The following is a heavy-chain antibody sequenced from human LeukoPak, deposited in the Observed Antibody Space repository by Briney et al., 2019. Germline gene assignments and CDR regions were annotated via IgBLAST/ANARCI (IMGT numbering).Heavy chain of an antibody. D-gene: IGHD2-2*01. CDR3: ARDESCSSTSCYQVY. CDR1: GFTFSSYG. Sequence: PGGSLRLSCAASGFTFSSYGMHWVRQAPGKGLEWVADIWYDGSNKYYADSVKGRFTITRDNSKSTLYLQMNSLRAEDTAVYYCARDESCSSTSCYQVYWGQGTLVTVSS. CDR2: IWYDGSNK. J-gene: IGHJ4*02. V-gene: IGHV3-33*01.